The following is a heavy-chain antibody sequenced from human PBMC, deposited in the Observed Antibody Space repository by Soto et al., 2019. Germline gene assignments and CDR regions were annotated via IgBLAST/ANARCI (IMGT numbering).Heavy chain of an antibody. V-gene: IGHV4-4*02. CDR3: VRVVWGVPAPGTSGWFDP. Sequence: QVQRQESGPGLVKPSGTLSLTCAVSGDSISGSNWWSWVRQSPGKGLEWIGEIYHSGNTNYNPSLKGRATISVDKSKNQFSLRLNSVTAADTAVYYCVRVVWGVPAPGTSGWFDPWGQGTLVTVSS. CDR2: IYHSGNT. CDR1: GDSISGSNW. J-gene: IGHJ5*02. D-gene: IGHD6-13*01.